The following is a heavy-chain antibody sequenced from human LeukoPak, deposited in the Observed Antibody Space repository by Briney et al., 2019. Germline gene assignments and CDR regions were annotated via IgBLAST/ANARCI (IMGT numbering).Heavy chain of an antibody. CDR2: INNDGIST. CDR1: GFTFSRYW. CDR3: ARDRPLLGGGYYGLDV. D-gene: IGHD3-10*01. J-gene: IGHJ6*02. Sequence: AGGSLRLSCAASGFTFSRYWMQWVRQAPGKGLVWVSRINNDGISTSYADSVKGRFTISRDNAKNTLYLQMNSPRAEDTAVYYCARDRPLLGGGYYGLDVWGQGTTVTVSS. V-gene: IGHV3-74*01.